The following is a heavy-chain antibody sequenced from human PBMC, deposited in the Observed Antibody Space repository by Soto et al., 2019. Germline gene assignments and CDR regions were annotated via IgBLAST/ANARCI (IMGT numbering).Heavy chain of an antibody. CDR3: ARERGPGDYYGSGSYFDY. J-gene: IGHJ4*02. D-gene: IGHD3-10*01. CDR2: IYYSGST. CDR1: GGSISSGGYY. Sequence: QVQLQESGPGLVKPSQTLSLTCTVSGGSISSGGYYWSWIRQHPGKGLEWIGYIYYSGSTYYNPSLKSRVTISVEPSKNQFSLKLSSVTAADTAVYYCARERGPGDYYGSGSYFDYWGQGTLVTVSS. V-gene: IGHV4-31*03.